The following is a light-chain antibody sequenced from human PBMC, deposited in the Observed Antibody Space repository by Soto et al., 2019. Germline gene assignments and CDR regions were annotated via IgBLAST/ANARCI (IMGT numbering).Light chain of an antibody. Sequence: EIVLTQSPGTLSLSPGERATLSCRASQSVSNNYLAWYQQKPGQAPRLLIYGASNRATGIPDRFSGSGSGTDFTLTISSLQPEDFATYYCLQHNSYPRTFGPGTKVDI. V-gene: IGKV3-20*01. J-gene: IGKJ3*01. CDR2: GAS. CDR3: LQHNSYPRT. CDR1: QSVSNNY.